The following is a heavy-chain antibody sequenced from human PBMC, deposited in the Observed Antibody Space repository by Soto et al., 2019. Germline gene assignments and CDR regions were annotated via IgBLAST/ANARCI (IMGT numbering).Heavy chain of an antibody. CDR3: ASISSPSGYFDL. CDR2: IYTSGST. J-gene: IGHJ2*01. Sequence: SETLSLTCTVSVGSISSYYWSWIRQPAGKGLEWIGRIYTSGSTNYSPSLKSRVTMSVDTSKNQFSLKLSSVTAADTAVYYCASISSPSGYFDLWGRGTLVTVSS. V-gene: IGHV4-4*07. D-gene: IGHD6-13*01. CDR1: VGSISSYY.